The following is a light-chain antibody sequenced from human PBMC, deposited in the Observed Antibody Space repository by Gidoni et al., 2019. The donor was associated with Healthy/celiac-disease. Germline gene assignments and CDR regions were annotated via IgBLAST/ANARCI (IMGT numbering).Light chain of an antibody. CDR3: QQYGSSLTWT. Sequence: EIVLTQSPGTLSLSPGERATLSCRASQSVSSSYLAWYQQKPGQAPRLLIYGASSRATGIPDRFSDSGSGTDFTLTISRLETEDFAVYYCQQYGSSLTWTCGQGPKVEI. CDR1: QSVSSSY. CDR2: GAS. V-gene: IGKV3-20*01. J-gene: IGKJ1*01.